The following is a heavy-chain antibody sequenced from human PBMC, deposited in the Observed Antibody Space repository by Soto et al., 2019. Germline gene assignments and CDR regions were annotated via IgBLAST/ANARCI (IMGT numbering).Heavy chain of an antibody. CDR3: ARTNYYDSSGYYYAPFYYYYGMDV. Sequence: SETLSLTCAVYGGSFSGYYWSWIRQPPGKGLEWIGEINHSGSTNYNPSLKSRVTISVDTSKNQLSLKLSSVTAADTAVYYCARTNYYDSSGYYYAPFYYYYGMDVWGQGTTVT. D-gene: IGHD3-22*01. CDR1: GGSFSGYY. V-gene: IGHV4-34*01. CDR2: INHSGST. J-gene: IGHJ6*02.